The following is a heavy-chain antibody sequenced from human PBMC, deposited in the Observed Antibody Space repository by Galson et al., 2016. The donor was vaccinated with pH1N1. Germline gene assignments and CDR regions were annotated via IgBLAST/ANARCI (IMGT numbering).Heavy chain of an antibody. CDR1: GGIFRSNA. D-gene: IGHD3-10*01. V-gene: IGHV1-69*13. Sequence: SVKVSCKASGGIFRSNAITWVRQAPGQGLEWMGKIIAIFGTPNYAQKFQGRVTITADESTSTVFLELSSLRSEDTAVYYCARNDDYYGSGSYDYGGQGTHVTVSS. CDR3: ARNDDYYGSGSYDY. J-gene: IGHJ4*02. CDR2: IIAIFGTP.